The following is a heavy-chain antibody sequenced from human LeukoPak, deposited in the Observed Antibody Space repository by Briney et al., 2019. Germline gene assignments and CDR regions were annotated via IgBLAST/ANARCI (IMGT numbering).Heavy chain of an antibody. CDR1: GFTFSSYW. Sequence: GGSLRLSCAASGFTFSSYWMHWVRQAPGKGLVWVSRINSDGSSASYADSVKGRFTISRDNAKNTLYLQMNSLRAEDTAVYYCARVARYGGSSSLFGYWGQGTLVTVSS. D-gene: IGHD1-26*01. V-gene: IGHV3-74*01. CDR2: INSDGSSA. J-gene: IGHJ4*02. CDR3: ARVARYGGSSSLFGY.